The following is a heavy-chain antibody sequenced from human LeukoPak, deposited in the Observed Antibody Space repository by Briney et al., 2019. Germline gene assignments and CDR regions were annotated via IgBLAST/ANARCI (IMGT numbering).Heavy chain of an antibody. D-gene: IGHD5-24*01. CDR1: GFTFSSYG. V-gene: IGHV3-33*01. Sequence: GGSLRLSCAASGFTFSSYGMHWVRQAPGKGLEWVAVIWYDGSNKYYADSVKGRFTISRDNSKNTLYLQMNGLRAEDTAVYYCARGGGYNPFDYWGQGTLVTVSS. CDR3: ARGGGYNPFDY. J-gene: IGHJ4*02. CDR2: IWYDGSNK.